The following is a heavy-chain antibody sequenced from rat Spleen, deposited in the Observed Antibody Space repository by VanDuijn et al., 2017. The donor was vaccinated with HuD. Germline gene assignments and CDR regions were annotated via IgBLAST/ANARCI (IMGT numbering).Heavy chain of an antibody. CDR3: ARHAPSMDA. J-gene: IGHJ4*01. CDR1: GFTFSDYY. V-gene: IGHV5-29*01. Sequence: EVQLVESDGGLVQPGRSLKLSCAASGFTFSDYYMAWVRQAPTTGLEWVATISYDGSSTYYRDSVKGRFTISRDNAKSTLYLQMDSLRSEDTATYYCARHAPSMDAWGQGASVTVSS. D-gene: IGHD3-1*01. CDR2: ISYDGSST.